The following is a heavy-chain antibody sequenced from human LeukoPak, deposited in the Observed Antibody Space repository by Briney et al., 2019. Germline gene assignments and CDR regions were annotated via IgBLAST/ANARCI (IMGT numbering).Heavy chain of an antibody. Sequence: GGSLRLSCAASGFTVSSNYMSWVRQAPGKGLEWVSVIYSGGSTYYADSVKGRFPISRDNSKNTLYLQMNSLRAEDTAVYYCARDDQVGAFDYWGQGTLVTVSS. D-gene: IGHD1-26*01. V-gene: IGHV3-66*01. CDR2: IYSGGST. CDR3: ARDDQVGAFDY. J-gene: IGHJ4*02. CDR1: GFTVSSNY.